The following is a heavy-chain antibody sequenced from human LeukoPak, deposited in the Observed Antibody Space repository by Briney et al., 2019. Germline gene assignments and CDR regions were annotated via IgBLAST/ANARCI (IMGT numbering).Heavy chain of an antibody. CDR2: IYYSGST. CDR1: GFTFSSYA. J-gene: IGHJ3*02. CDR3: AREGARIAVAGWRAFDI. D-gene: IGHD6-19*01. V-gene: IGHV4-39*07. Sequence: LRLSCAASGFTFSSYAMHWVRQAPGKGLEWIGSIYYSGSTYYNPSLKSRVTISVDTSKNQFSLKLSSVTAADTAVYYCAREGARIAVAGWRAFDIWGQGTMVTVSS.